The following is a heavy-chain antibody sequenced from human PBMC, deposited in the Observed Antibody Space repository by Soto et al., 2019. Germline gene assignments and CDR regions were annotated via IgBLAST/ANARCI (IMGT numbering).Heavy chain of an antibody. CDR3: ARGRHSTSSDIVSTAPFVY. V-gene: IGHV6-1*01. D-gene: IGHD5-12*01. CDR2: TYYRSKWYS. J-gene: IGHJ4*02. Sequence: PSQTLSLTCAISGDSVSSNSAAWNWIRHSPSRGLEWLGRTYYRSKWYSDYAVSVKSRITINPGTSKNQFSLQLNSVTPEDTAVYYCARGRHSTSSDIVSTAPFVYWGQGTLVTVSS. CDR1: GDSVSSNSAA.